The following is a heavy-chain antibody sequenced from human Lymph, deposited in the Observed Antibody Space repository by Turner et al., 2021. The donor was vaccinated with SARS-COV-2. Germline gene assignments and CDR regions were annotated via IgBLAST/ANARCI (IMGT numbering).Heavy chain of an antibody. J-gene: IGHJ5*02. Sequence: QVQLQESGPRLVKPLETLSLTCTVSGGSMNSNYWRWIRQPPGKRLEWIGYIYYRVSTNYNPSLESRVTISVDTSRNQFSLNLTSVTAADTAIYYCARETVNNWVDPWGQGTLVTVSS. CDR1: GGSMNSNY. CDR3: ARETVNNWVDP. CDR2: IYYRVST. D-gene: IGHD2-21*02. V-gene: IGHV4-59*01.